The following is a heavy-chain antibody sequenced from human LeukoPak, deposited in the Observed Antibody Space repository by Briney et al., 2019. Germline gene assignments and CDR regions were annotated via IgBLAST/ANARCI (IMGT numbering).Heavy chain of an antibody. V-gene: IGHV1-2*02. CDR3: ARDLGELRYFDWLSTYYYYMDV. J-gene: IGHJ6*03. D-gene: IGHD3-9*01. Sequence: ASVKVSCKASGYTFTGYYMHWVRQAPGQGLEWMGWINPNSGGTNYAQKFQGRVTMTRDTSISTAYMELSRLRSDDTAVYYCARDLGELRYFDWLSTYYYYMDVWGKGTTVTISS. CDR1: GYTFTGYY. CDR2: INPNSGGT.